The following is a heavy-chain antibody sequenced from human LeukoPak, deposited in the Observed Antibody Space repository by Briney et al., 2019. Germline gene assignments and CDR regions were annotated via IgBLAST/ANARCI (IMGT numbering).Heavy chain of an antibody. CDR3: AKTGTPWYYFDY. V-gene: IGHV6-1*01. D-gene: IGHD1-1*01. Sequence: SQTLSLTCAISGDSVSSNSAAWNWVRQSPSRGLEWLSRTYYRSRWYNDYAVSVKSRITINPDTSKNQFSLQLNSVTPEDTAVYYCAKTGTPWYYFDYWGQGTLVTVSS. CDR2: TYYRSRWYN. CDR1: GDSVSSNSAA. J-gene: IGHJ4*02.